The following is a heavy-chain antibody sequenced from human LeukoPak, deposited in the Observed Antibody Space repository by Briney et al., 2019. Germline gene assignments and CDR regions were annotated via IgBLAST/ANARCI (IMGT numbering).Heavy chain of an antibody. D-gene: IGHD6-19*01. CDR2: ISGSGGST. CDR3: AKARIAVAVAWYYFDY. J-gene: IGHJ4*02. Sequence: GGSLRLSCAASGLTFSSYAMSWVRQAPGKGLEWVSAISGSGGSTYYADSVKGRFTISRDNSKNTLYLQMNSLRAEDTAVYYCAKARIAVAVAWYYFDYWGQGTLVTVSS. V-gene: IGHV3-23*01. CDR1: GLTFSSYA.